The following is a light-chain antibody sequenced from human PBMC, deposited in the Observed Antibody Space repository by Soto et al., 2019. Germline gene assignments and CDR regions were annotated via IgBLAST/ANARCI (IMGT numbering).Light chain of an antibody. J-gene: IGKJ4*01. Sequence: DIQLTQSPSCLSASVGDTVTITCRASQGISRSLAWYQQKPGKAPKLLIYGASTLQSDVPSRFSGSGSGTEFTRTINSLQPDDFASYYCQQLTSYPLTFGGGAKVEIK. CDR1: QGISRS. CDR2: GAS. CDR3: QQLTSYPLT. V-gene: IGKV1-9*01.